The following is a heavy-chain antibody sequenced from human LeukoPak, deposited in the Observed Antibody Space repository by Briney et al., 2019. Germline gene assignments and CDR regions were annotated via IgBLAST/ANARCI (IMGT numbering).Heavy chain of an antibody. V-gene: IGHV1-2*02. J-gene: IGHJ4*02. D-gene: IGHD6-19*01. CDR2: INPNSGGT. Sequence: ASVKVSCKASGYTFTGYYMHWVRQAPGQGLDWMGWINPNSGGTNYAQKFQGRVTMTRDTSISTAYMELSRLRSDDTAVYYCAREAVSGWYVHYWGQGTLVTVSS. CDR3: AREAVSGWYVHY. CDR1: GYTFTGYY.